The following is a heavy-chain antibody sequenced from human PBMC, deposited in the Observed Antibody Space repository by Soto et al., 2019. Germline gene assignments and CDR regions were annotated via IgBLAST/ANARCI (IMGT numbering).Heavy chain of an antibody. V-gene: IGHV3-15*07. CDR1: GFTFSNAW. CDR3: TTQTVYYDSSGYYYYYGMDV. D-gene: IGHD3-22*01. J-gene: IGHJ6*02. Sequence: PGGSLRLSCAASGFTFSNAWMNWVRQAPGKGLEWVGRIKSKTDGGTTDYAAPVKGRFTISRDDSKNTLYLQMNSLKTEDTAVYYCTTQTVYYDSSGYYYYYGMDVWGQGTTVTVSS. CDR2: IKSKTDGGTT.